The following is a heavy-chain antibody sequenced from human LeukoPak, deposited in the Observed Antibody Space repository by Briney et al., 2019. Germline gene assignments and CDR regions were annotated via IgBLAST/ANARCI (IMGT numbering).Heavy chain of an antibody. Sequence: PGGSLRLSCDASGFTFSDYYMTWIRQAPGKGLEWISYITSSGTSTYYPVSVRGRFTISRDNARNSVYLQMKYLRVDDTAVYYCARDVGATTSATFDLWGQGTMVTVSS. D-gene: IGHD1-26*01. J-gene: IGHJ3*01. V-gene: IGHV3-11*01. CDR2: ITSSGTST. CDR3: ARDVGATTSATFDL. CDR1: GFTFSDYY.